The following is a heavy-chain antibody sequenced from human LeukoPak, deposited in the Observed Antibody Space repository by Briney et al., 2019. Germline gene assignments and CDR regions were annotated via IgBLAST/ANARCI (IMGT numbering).Heavy chain of an antibody. Sequence: KPSETLSLTCTVSGGSISSYYWSWIRQPPGKGLEWIGYIYYSGSTNYNPSLKSRVTISVDTSKNQFSLKLSSVTAADTAVYYCARGWEVRGVSDGVWGKGTTVTVSS. CDR3: ARGWEVRGVSDGV. CDR1: GGSISSYY. V-gene: IGHV4-59*01. D-gene: IGHD3-10*01. J-gene: IGHJ6*04. CDR2: IYYSGST.